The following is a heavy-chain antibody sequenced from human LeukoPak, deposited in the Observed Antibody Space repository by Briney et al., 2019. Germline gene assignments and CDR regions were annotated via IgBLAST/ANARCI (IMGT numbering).Heavy chain of an antibody. CDR3: ARSGYSHSWDY. V-gene: IGHV3-7*03. J-gene: IGHJ4*02. CDR2: IKEDGGEI. CDR1: GFTFSSYW. D-gene: IGHD1-26*01. Sequence: PGGSLRLSCVASGFTFSSYWMSWVRQAPGKGLEWVANIKEDGGEIHFVDSMKGRFTISRDNAKNSLYLQMNSLRGDDTAVYYCARSGYSHSWDYWGQGTLVIVSS.